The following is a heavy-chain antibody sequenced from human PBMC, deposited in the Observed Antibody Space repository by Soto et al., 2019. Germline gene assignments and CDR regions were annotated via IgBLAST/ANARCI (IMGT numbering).Heavy chain of an antibody. CDR2: ISGSGGST. Sequence: GGSLRLSCAASGFTFSSYAMSWVRQAPGKGLEWVSAISGSGGSTDYADSVKGRFTISRDNSKNTLYLQINSLRAEDTAVYYCAKDQDSYDSSGYYYAFDIWGQGTMVTVSS. V-gene: IGHV3-23*01. D-gene: IGHD3-22*01. CDR1: GFTFSSYA. J-gene: IGHJ3*02. CDR3: AKDQDSYDSSGYYYAFDI.